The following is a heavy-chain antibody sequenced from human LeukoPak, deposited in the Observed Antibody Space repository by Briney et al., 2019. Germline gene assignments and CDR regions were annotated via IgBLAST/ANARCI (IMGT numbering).Heavy chain of an antibody. CDR2: IYTSGST. D-gene: IGHD6-19*01. CDR1: GGSISSYY. J-gene: IGHJ6*03. CDR3: ARDGAVAGQNYYYYYMDV. Sequence: PSETLSLTCTVSGGSISSYYWSWIRQPAGKGLEWIGRIYTSGSTNYNPSLKSRVTMSVDTSKNQFSLKLSSVTAADTAVYYCARDGAVAGQNYYYYYMDVWGKGTTVTVSS. V-gene: IGHV4-4*07.